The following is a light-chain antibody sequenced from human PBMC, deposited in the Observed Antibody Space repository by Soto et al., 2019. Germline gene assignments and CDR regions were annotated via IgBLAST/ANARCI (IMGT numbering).Light chain of an antibody. CDR2: WAS. Sequence: DIVMTQSPDSLAVSLGERATINCKSSQSVLYSSNNKNYLAWYQQKTGQPPKLLIYWASTRESGVPDRVSGSGSGTDSTLNISSLQAEDVAVYYCQQYYTTPYTFGQGTKLEIK. V-gene: IGKV4-1*01. CDR1: QSVLYSSNNKNY. CDR3: QQYYTTPYT. J-gene: IGKJ2*01.